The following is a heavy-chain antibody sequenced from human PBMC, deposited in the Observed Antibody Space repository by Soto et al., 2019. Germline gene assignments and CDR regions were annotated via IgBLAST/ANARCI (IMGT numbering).Heavy chain of an antibody. V-gene: IGHV3-21*04. CDR1: GFTFSSYS. CDR2: ISSSGSST. D-gene: IGHD3-22*01. CDR3: ATSYYYDSSGLLVYYFDY. Sequence: GGSLRLSCAASGFTFSSYSMNWVRQAPGKGLEWVSSISSSGSSTYYADSVKGRFTISRDNSKNTLYLQMNSLRAEDTAVYYCATSYYYDSSGLLVYYFDYWGQGTLVTVSS. J-gene: IGHJ4*02.